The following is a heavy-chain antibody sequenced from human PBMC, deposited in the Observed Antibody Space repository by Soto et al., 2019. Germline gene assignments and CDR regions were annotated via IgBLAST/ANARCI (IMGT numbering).Heavy chain of an antibody. CDR1: GDSISTDY. J-gene: IGHJ4*02. V-gene: IGHV4-59*08. CDR3: AKNWNWGPLVH. CDR2: IYYGGST. D-gene: IGHD7-27*01. Sequence: QVHLQESGPGLVKPSETLSLTCTVSGDSISTDYWSWIRQSPGKGLEWIGFIYYGGSTNYNPSLKRRVTISLDTPKSQFSLKLSSVTAADTAVYYCAKNWNWGPLVHWGQGTLVTVSS.